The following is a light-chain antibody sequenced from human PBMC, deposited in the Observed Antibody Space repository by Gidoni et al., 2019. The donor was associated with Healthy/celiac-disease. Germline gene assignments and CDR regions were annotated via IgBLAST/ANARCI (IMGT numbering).Light chain of an antibody. CDR2: AAS. CDR1: QSISSY. V-gene: IGKV1-39*01. J-gene: IGKJ3*01. CDR3: QQSYSTPFT. Sequence: IHIIQSPSSLSASVGDRVTITCRASQSISSYLNWYQQKPGKAPKIRIYAASSLQSGVPSRFSGSGSGTDFTLTISSLQPEDFATYYCQQSYSTPFTFGPGTKVDIK.